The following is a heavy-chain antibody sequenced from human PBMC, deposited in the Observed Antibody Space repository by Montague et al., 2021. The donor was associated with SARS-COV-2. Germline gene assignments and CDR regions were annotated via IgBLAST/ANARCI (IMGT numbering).Heavy chain of an antibody. V-gene: IGHV4-39*02. CDR1: GGSITNNIDY. Sequence: SETLSLTCTVSGGSITNNIDYWAWIRRPPGKGLEWIGSIYYTGNTYYNPSLKSRVTIFVVTSKNHFTLKLSSVTAAETAVYYCARLKRYFDSSGSPSAFDFWGQGTKVTVSS. J-gene: IGHJ3*01. CDR2: IYYTGNT. D-gene: IGHD3-22*01. CDR3: ARLKRYFDSSGSPSAFDF.